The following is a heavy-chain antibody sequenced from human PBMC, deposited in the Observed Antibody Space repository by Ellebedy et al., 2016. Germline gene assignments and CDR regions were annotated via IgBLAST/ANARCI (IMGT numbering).Heavy chain of an antibody. D-gene: IGHD6-6*01. Sequence: GGSLRLXCGGPGFIFMNYAMSWVRQAPGNRLEWVSGISGSGYNTYYADSVKGRFTISRDNSKNTLYLQTNSLRAEDTAVYYCAKSRQLVLGVWDYWGQGTLVTVSS. CDR1: GFIFMNYA. J-gene: IGHJ4*02. CDR3: AKSRQLVLGVWDY. V-gene: IGHV3-23*01. CDR2: ISGSGYNT.